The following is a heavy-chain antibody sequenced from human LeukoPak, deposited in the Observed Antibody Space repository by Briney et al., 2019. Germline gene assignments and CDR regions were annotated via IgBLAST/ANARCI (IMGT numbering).Heavy chain of an antibody. D-gene: IGHD3-3*01. Sequence: GGSLRLSCAASGFTFSSYGMHWVRQAPGKGLEWVAVIWYDGSNKYYADSVKGRFTISRDNSKNTLYLQMNSLRAEDTAVYYCAKDQKVYDFWSGPLEFDPWGQGTLVTVSS. CDR3: AKDQKVYDFWSGPLEFDP. V-gene: IGHV3-30*02. J-gene: IGHJ5*02. CDR2: IWYDGSNK. CDR1: GFTFSSYG.